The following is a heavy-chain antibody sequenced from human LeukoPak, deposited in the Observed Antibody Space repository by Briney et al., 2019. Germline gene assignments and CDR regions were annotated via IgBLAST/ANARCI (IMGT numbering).Heavy chain of an antibody. CDR1: GFTFSSYA. CDR3: ARHGRDSFYTTLDS. J-gene: IGHJ4*02. Sequence: GGSLRLSCAASGFTFSSYAMSWVRQAPGKGLEWVSAISGSGGSTYYADSVKGRFTISRDNSKNTLYLQMNSLRPEDTAVYYCARHGRDSFYTTLDSWGQGTLVTVSS. V-gene: IGHV3-23*01. CDR2: ISGSGGST. D-gene: IGHD3-22*01.